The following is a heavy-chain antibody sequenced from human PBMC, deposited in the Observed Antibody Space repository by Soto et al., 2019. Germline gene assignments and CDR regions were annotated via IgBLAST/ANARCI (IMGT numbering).Heavy chain of an antibody. CDR1: GFTFSNFG. CDR3: AKFWAPVTAAVDDY. V-gene: IGHV3-30*18. Sequence: QVQLVESGGGVVQPGRSLRLSCAASGFTFSNFGMHWVRQAPGKGLEWVASISYDGNIKYSADSVKGRFTISRDNSKNSPYRQMNRLRGADTAVYYGAKFWAPVTAAVDDYWGQGTIVTVSS. CDR2: ISYDGNIK. J-gene: IGHJ4*02. D-gene: IGHD6-13*01.